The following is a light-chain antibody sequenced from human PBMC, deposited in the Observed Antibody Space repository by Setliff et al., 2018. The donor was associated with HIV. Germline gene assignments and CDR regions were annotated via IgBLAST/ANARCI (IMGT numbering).Light chain of an antibody. Sequence: QSALTQPASVSGSPGQPITISCTGTSSDIAIYNFVSWYQHHPGKAPKLIIYDVSNRPSGVSNRFSGSKSGNTASLTISGLQAEDEADYYCSSYTSSSTLVFGTGTKVTVL. CDR1: SSDIAIYNF. V-gene: IGLV2-14*03. CDR3: SSYTSSSTLV. CDR2: DVS. J-gene: IGLJ1*01.